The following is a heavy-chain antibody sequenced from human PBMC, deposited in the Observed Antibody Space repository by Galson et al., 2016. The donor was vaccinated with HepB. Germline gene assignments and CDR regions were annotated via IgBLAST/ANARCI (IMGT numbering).Heavy chain of an antibody. V-gene: IGHV3-30*18. D-gene: IGHD1-1*01. J-gene: IGHJ4*02. CDR2: ITYNGNNK. CDR1: GFTFRTSG. Sequence: SLRLSCAASGFTFRTSGMHWLRQAPGKGLEWVAVITYNGNNKNFAESVKGRFTTSRDNSKNILWLQLDSLRVDDTGVYYCAKAGIRPFFEEWGQGTRVTVSS. CDR3: AKAGIRPFFEE.